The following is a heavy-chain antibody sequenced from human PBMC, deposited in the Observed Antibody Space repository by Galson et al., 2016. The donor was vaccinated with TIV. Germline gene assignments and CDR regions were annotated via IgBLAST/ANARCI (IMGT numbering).Heavy chain of an antibody. CDR2: IYDSGST. Sequence: ETLSLTCSVSGGSISSYFWTWIRQSPGGGLEWIGYIYDSGSTSYNPSLKSRVTLSLDRSRSQLFLSLKSVTAADTAVYYCARKGWGTSAEMHFIDYWGRGTLVTVSS. J-gene: IGHJ4*02. CDR3: ARKGWGTSAEMHFIDY. D-gene: IGHD6-19*01. CDR1: GGSISSYF. V-gene: IGHV4-59*12.